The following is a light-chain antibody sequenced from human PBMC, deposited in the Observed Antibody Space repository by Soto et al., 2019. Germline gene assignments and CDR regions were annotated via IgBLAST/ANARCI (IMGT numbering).Light chain of an antibody. J-gene: IGKJ4*01. CDR3: QQRSNWPSLT. V-gene: IGKV3-11*01. CDR2: DAS. Sequence: EIVLTQSPATLSVSPGERATLSCRASQSVSSYLAWYQQKPGQAPRLLIYDASSRATGIPARFSGSGSGTDFILTISSLEPEDSAVYYCQQRSNWPSLTFGGGTKVEIK. CDR1: QSVSSY.